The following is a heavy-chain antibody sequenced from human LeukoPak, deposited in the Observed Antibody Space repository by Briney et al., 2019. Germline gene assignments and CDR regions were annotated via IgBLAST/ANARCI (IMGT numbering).Heavy chain of an antibody. CDR1: GFSFRTHW. CDR3: AKWMGRDS. D-gene: IGHD6-19*01. J-gene: IGHJ4*02. V-gene: IGHV3-7*02. CDR2: INQDGSNK. Sequence: GGSLRLSCAASGFSFRTHWMSWIRQAPGKGLEWVANINQDGSNKFYVDSAEGRFTISRDDAKTSLFLQMNSLRVEDRAVYYCAKWMGRDSWGQGTLVTVSS.